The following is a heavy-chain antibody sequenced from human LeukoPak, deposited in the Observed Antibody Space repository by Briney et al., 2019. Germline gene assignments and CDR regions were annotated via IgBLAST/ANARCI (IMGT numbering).Heavy chain of an antibody. CDR2: ISSGGNTI. CDR1: GFTFSSYE. CDR3: AREGTAMVSFDY. J-gene: IGHJ4*02. D-gene: IGHD5-18*01. Sequence: GGSLRLSCAASGFTFSSYEMNWVRQAPGKGLEWVSYISSGGNTIYYADSVKGRFTISRDNAKNSLYLQMNSLRAEDTAVYYCAREGTAMVSFDYWGQGTLATVSS. V-gene: IGHV3-48*03.